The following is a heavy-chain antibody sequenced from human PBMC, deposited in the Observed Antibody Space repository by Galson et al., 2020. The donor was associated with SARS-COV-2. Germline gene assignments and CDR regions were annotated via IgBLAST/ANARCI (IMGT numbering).Heavy chain of an antibody. D-gene: IGHD4-17*01. CDR2: ISWNSGSI. CDR1: GFTFSSYD. Sequence: SLKISCAASGFTFSSYDMHWVRQATGKGLEWVSGISWNSGSIGYADSVKGRFTISRDNAKNSLYLQMNSLRAEDTALYYCATSPYGDYLYFDLWGRGTLVTVSS. V-gene: IGHV3-9*01. J-gene: IGHJ2*01. CDR3: ATSPYGDYLYFDL.